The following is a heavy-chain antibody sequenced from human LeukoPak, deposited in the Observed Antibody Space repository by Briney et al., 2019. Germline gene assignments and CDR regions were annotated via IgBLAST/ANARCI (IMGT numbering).Heavy chain of an antibody. CDR1: GYTFTSYY. CDR3: ARVGGYCSSTSCSIDY. V-gene: IGHV1-46*01. J-gene: IGHJ4*02. D-gene: IGHD2-2*01. Sequence: GASVEVSCKASGYTFTSYYMHWVRQAPGQGLEWMGIINPSGGSTSYAQKFQGRVTMTRDTSTSTVYMELSSLRSEDTAVYYCARVGGYCSSTSCSIDYWGQGTLVTVSS. CDR2: INPSGGST.